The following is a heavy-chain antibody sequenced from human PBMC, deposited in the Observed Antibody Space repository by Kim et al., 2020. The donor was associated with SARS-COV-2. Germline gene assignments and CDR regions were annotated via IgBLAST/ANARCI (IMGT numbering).Heavy chain of an antibody. V-gene: IGHV6-1*01. CDR3: ARSYSGTYNS. J-gene: IGHJ4*02. CDR2: YN. Sequence: YNEYAVTVKSRITITPDTSKNQFSLPLSSVSPEDTAIYYCARSYSGTYNSWGQGTLVTVSS. D-gene: IGHD1-26*01.